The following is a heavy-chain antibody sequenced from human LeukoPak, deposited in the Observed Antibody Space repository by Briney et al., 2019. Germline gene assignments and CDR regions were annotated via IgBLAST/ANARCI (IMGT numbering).Heavy chain of an antibody. D-gene: IGHD1-1*01. CDR3: AKDGVDPNSNNWFGFWVH. J-gene: IGHJ4*02. CDR2: TWFDGSSE. Sequence: PGGSLRLSCATSGFTFSNFAMHWVRQPPGKGLEWVALTWFDGSSEYYADSVKGRFTISRDNSKNTLHLQMSSLRAEDTAVYFCAKDGVDPNSNNWFGFWVHWGQGALVTVSS. CDR1: GFTFSNFA. V-gene: IGHV3-33*06.